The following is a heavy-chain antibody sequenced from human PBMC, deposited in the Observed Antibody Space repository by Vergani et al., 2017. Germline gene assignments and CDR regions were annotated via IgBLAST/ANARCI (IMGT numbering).Heavy chain of an antibody. J-gene: IGHJ4*02. D-gene: IGHD6-13*01. CDR2: ISSSGSTI. V-gene: IGHV3-48*03. CDR1: GFTFSSYE. CDR3: ARDPRGYSSS. Sequence: EVQLVESGGGLVQPGGSLRLSCAASGFTFSSYEMNWVRQAPGKGLEWVSYISSSGSTIYYTDSVKGRFTISRDNAKNSLYLQMNSLRAEDTAVYYCARDPRGYSSSWGQGTLVTVSS.